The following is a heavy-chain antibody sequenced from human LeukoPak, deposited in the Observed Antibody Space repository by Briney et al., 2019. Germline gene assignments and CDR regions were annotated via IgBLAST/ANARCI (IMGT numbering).Heavy chain of an antibody. J-gene: IGHJ4*02. CDR2: VTHSDFNKANGDIT. Sequence: SETLSLTCTVSGASISKDYWAWIRQPPGKGLEWIGYVTHSDFNKANGDITNYNPSLESRVTTSRDTPKNQFSLKLSSVTAADTAVYYCARSGSAPGYRSPHFDYWGQGILVTVSS. V-gene: IGHV4-59*08. CDR1: GASISKDY. D-gene: IGHD3-9*01. CDR3: ARSGSAPGYRSPHFDY.